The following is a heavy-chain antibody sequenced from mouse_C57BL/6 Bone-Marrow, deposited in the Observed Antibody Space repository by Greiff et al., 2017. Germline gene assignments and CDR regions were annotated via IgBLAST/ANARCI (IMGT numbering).Heavy chain of an antibody. Sequence: VQLQQSGAELVRPGASVTLSCKASGYTFTDYEMHWVKQTPVHGLEWIGAIDPETGGTAYNQKFKGKAILTADKSSSTAYMERRSLTSEDSAVYYCTRDYGLWGQGTLVTVSA. CDR1: GYTFTDYE. CDR2: IDPETGGT. CDR3: TRDYGL. J-gene: IGHJ3*01. V-gene: IGHV1-15*01. D-gene: IGHD1-1*01.